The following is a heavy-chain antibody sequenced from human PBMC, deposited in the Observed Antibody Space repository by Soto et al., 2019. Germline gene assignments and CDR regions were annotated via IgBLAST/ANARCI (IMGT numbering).Heavy chain of an antibody. CDR3: ARDRIAGTKRTGGMDV. J-gene: IGHJ6*02. D-gene: IGHD6-13*01. CDR1: GFTFSNYG. Sequence: QVQLVESGGGVVQPGRSLRLSCAASGFTFSNYGMHWVRQAPGKGLEWVAVIWYDGSKTYYADSVKGRFTISRDNSKNXLYLQMNSLRAEDTAVYYCARDRIAGTKRTGGMDVWGQGTTVTVSS. CDR2: IWYDGSKT. V-gene: IGHV3-33*01.